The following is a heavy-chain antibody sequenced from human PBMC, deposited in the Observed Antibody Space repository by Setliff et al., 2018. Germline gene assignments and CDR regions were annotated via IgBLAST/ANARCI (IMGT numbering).Heavy chain of an antibody. V-gene: IGHV4-4*08. D-gene: IGHD1-26*01. CDR1: GGSISSYY. Sequence: SETLSLTCTVSGGSISSYYWIWIRQPPGKGLEWIGYIYSSGRTNYNPSLKSRVTLSVDTSNNQFSLKVSSVAAADTAVYYCARAPPNRYSGSYEYFYMDVWGKGTTVTVSS. J-gene: IGHJ6*03. CDR2: IYSSGRT. CDR3: ARAPPNRYSGSYEYFYMDV.